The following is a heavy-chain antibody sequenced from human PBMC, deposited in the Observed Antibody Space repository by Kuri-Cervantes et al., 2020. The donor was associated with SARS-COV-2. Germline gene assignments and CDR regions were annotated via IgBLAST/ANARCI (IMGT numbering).Heavy chain of an antibody. CDR1: GFPFSSYS. CDR2: IGNSSSYI. CDR3: AIYFYGSGNYHETLDP. D-gene: IGHD3-10*01. J-gene: IGHJ5*02. V-gene: IGHV3-21*01. Sequence: ESLKISWAGSGFPFSSYSMNWVRQAPGKGLEWVSCIGNSSSYIYYADSVKGRFTISRDNYKNSLYLQMNSLRAEDTAVYYCAIYFYGSGNYHETLDPWGQGTLVTVSS.